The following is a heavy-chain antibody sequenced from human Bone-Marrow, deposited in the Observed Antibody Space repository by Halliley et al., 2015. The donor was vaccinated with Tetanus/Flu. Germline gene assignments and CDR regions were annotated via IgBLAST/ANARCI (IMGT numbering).Heavy chain of an antibody. CDR2: ISGSNNFV. V-gene: IGHV3-21*01. CDR1: GFTFNSYA. Sequence: SLRLSCAASGFTFNSYAMSWVRQAPGKGLEWVSSISGSNNFVYYADSVKGRFTISRDTAKNSLYLQMNSLRAEDTALYFCAKDGAYDSRISEYFDVWGRGPLVTVSS. CDR3: AKDGAYDSRISEYFDV. J-gene: IGHJ2*01. D-gene: IGHD5-12*01.